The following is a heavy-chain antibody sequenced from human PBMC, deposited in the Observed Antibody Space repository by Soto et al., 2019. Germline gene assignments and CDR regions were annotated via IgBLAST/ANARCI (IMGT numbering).Heavy chain of an antibody. CDR1: GGSISSSSYY. Sequence: SETLSLTCTVSGGSISSSSYYWGWIRQPPGKGLEWIGSIYYSGSTYYNPSLKSRVTISVDTSKNQFSLKLNSVTAADTAVYYCARLYCSSTSCYFYYYYYGMDVWGQGTTVTVS. CDR3: ARLYCSSTSCYFYYYYYGMDV. J-gene: IGHJ6*02. D-gene: IGHD2-2*01. V-gene: IGHV4-39*01. CDR2: IYYSGST.